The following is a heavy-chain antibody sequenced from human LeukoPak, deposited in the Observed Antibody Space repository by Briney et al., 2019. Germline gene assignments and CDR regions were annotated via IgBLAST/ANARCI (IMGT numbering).Heavy chain of an antibody. J-gene: IGHJ4*02. CDR3: TRDPTAGLGDY. D-gene: IGHD3-16*01. V-gene: IGHV1-2*02. CDR1: GYSFIGKF. Sequence: ASVKVSCKASGYSFIGKFMHWVRQAPGQGLEWMGWINPNSGVTNYAQKFQGRVTITRETSITTAYMELSSLTSDDTAVYYCTRDPTAGLGDYWGQGTLVTVS. CDR2: INPNSGVT.